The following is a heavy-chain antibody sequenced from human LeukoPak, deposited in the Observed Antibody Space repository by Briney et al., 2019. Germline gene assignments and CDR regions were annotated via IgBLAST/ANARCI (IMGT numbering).Heavy chain of an antibody. D-gene: IGHD4-11*01. V-gene: IGHV1-69*06. J-gene: IGHJ5*02. CDR3: AAVSGHYTLLDA. CDR2: IIPIFGTA. Sequence: ASVKVSCKASGGTFSSYAISWVRQAPGQGLEWMGGIIPIFGTANYAQKFQGRVTMTEDTSTSTAYMELSRLRSEDTAVYYCAAVSGHYTLLDAWGQGALVTVST. CDR1: GGTFSSYA.